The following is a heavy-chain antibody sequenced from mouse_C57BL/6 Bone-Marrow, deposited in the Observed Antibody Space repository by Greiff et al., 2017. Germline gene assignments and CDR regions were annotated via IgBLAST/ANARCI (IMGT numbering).Heavy chain of an antibody. J-gene: IGHJ1*01. V-gene: IGHV5-4*03. Sequence: EVKLVESGGGLVKPGGSLKLSCAASGFTFSSYAMSWVRQTPEKRLEWVATISDGGSYTYYPDNVKGRFTISRDNAKNNLYLQMSHLKSEDTALYYCARKPYFDVWGAGTTVTASS. CDR3: ARKPYFDV. CDR2: ISDGGSYT. CDR1: GFTFSSYA.